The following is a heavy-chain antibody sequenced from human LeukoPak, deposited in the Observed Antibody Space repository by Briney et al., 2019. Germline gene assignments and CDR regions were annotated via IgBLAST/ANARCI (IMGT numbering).Heavy chain of an antibody. Sequence: GASVKVSCQASGYTFTGCYMHWVRQAPGQGLEWMGWINPNSGGTNYAQKFQGRVTMTRDTSISTAYMELSRLRSDDTAVYYCARTAAAGWFDPWGQGTLVTVSS. CDR2: INPNSGGT. CDR3: ARTAAAGWFDP. J-gene: IGHJ5*02. D-gene: IGHD6-13*01. V-gene: IGHV1-2*02. CDR1: GYTFTGCY.